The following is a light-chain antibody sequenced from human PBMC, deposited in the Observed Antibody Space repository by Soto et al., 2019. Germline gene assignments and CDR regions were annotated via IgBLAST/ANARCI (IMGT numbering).Light chain of an antibody. CDR3: QQSYSTPRT. J-gene: IGKJ1*01. V-gene: IGKV1-39*01. Sequence: DIQMTQSPSSLSASVGDRVTITCRASQSISSYLNWYQQKPGKAPKLLIYAASSLQSGVPSRFSGSGSGTDFTLNISSLQPEDFATHYCQQSYSTPRTFGQGTKVNIK. CDR2: AAS. CDR1: QSISSY.